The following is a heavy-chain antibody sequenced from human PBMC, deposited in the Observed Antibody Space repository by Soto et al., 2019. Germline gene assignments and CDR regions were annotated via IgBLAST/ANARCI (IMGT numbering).Heavy chain of an antibody. CDR2: IYYSGST. Sequence: QVQLQESGPGLVKPSQTLSLTCTVSGGSISSGGYYWSWIRQHPGKGLEWIGYIYYSGSTYYNPSLQRRVTISVDTSRNPFSLKLSSVTAADTAVYYCARSGYSYGPNPLLYWGQGTLVTVSS. V-gene: IGHV4-31*03. CDR3: ARSGYSYGPNPLLY. CDR1: GGSISSGGYY. D-gene: IGHD5-18*01. J-gene: IGHJ4*02.